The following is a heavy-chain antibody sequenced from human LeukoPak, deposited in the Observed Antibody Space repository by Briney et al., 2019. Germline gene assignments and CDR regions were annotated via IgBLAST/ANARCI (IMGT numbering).Heavy chain of an antibody. CDR3: ARGQYYDFWSELSPMDV. D-gene: IGHD3-3*01. CDR1: GFTFSSYS. J-gene: IGHJ6*03. CDR2: ISSSSSTI. Sequence: GGSLRLSCAASGFTFSSYSMNWVRQAPGEGLEWVSYISSSSSTIYYADSEKGRFTISRDNAKNSLYLQMNSLRAEDTAVYYCARGQYYDFWSELSPMDVWGKGTTVTVSS. V-gene: IGHV3-48*04.